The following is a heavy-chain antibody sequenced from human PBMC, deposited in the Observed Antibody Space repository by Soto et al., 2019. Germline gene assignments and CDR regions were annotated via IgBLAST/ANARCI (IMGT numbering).Heavy chain of an antibody. D-gene: IGHD3-3*01. CDR2: INHSGST. CDR1: GGSFSGYY. CDR3: ARGGSVLRLLEYWPYCYGMDV. J-gene: IGHJ6*02. V-gene: IGHV4-34*01. Sequence: LSLTCAVYGGSFSGYYWSWIRQPPGKGLEWIGEINHSGSTNYNPSLKSRVTISVDTSKNQFSLKLSSVTAADTAVYYCARGGSVLRLLEYWPYCYGMDVWGQGTTVTVSS.